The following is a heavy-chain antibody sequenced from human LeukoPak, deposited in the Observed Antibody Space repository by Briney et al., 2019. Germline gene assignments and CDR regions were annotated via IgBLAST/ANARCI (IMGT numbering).Heavy chain of an antibody. V-gene: IGHV1-18*01. J-gene: IGHJ3*02. Sequence: ASVKVSCKASGYTFTSKGISSVRQAPVQRLEMMRWISPYDGDRNYAKKFQGRFSMTTDTSTGTTYMELRSLTSDDTAMYYCARDIVYCGGDCWDDTFDIWGQGTMVTVSS. CDR1: GYTFTSKG. CDR2: ISPYDGDR. CDR3: ARDIVYCGGDCWDDTFDI. D-gene: IGHD2-21*02.